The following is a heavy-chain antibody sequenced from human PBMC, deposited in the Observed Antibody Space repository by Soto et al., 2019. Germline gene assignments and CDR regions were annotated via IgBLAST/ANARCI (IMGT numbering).Heavy chain of an antibody. V-gene: IGHV4-39*01. CDR1: GDSISSSSYY. CDR2: IYYSGRT. Sequence: QLQLQESGPGLVKPSETLSLTCTVSGDSISSSSYYWGWIRQPPVKGLEWIGTIYYSGRTYYNPSLKSRITISVDTSRNQFSLKLSSVTAADTVVYYCARVICSGSSCYSSFWGQGTLVTVSS. J-gene: IGHJ4*02. D-gene: IGHD2-15*01. CDR3: ARVICSGSSCYSSF.